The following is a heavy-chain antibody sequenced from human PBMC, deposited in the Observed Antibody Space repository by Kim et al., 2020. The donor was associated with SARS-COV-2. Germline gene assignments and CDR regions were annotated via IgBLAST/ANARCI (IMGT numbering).Heavy chain of an antibody. J-gene: IGHJ6*02. CDR3: TRLSWGAGMIFHKEHREGRQGFDV. D-gene: IGHD1-26*01. CDR1: GYNFRDFW. CDR2: IYPGDSDT. Sequence: GESLKISCQGSGYNFRDFWIVWVRQMPGKGLEVMGIIYPGDSDTRYTPSFRGQVTISADNSISTAYLHWSSLKASDSAIYYCTRLSWGAGMIFHKEHREGRQGFDVGGQGNTVTVSS. V-gene: IGHV5-51*01.